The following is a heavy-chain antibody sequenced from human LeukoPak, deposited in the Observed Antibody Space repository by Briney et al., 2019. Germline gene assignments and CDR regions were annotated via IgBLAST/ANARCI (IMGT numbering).Heavy chain of an antibody. CDR3: AKDGSRGYSYYYYYMGV. Sequence: GGSLRLSCAASGFTFSSYGMHWVRQAPGKGLEWVAFIRYDGSNKYYADSVKGRFTISRDNSKNTLYLQMNSLRAEDTAVYFCAKDGSRGYSYYYYYMGVWGKGTTVTISS. CDR2: IRYDGSNK. CDR1: GFTFSSYG. D-gene: IGHD1-1*01. J-gene: IGHJ6*03. V-gene: IGHV3-30*02.